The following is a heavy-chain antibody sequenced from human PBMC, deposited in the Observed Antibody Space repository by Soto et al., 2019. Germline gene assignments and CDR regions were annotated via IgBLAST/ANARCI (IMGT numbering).Heavy chain of an antibody. CDR2: ISAYNGNT. D-gene: IGHD2-15*01. CDR3: ARDSGGWHEGYGIDV. V-gene: IGHV1-18*01. Sequence: KVGSEGSAWGFPSYCKRRVRQAPGQGLEWMGWISAYNGNTNYAQKLQGRVTMTTDPSTSTAYMELRSLRSDDTAVYYCARDSGGWHEGYGIDVWAPGTTVTVSS. J-gene: IGHJ6*02. CDR1: AWGFPSYC.